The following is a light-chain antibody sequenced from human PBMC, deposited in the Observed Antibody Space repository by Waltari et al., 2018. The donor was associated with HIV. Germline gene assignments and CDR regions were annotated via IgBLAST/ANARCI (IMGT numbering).Light chain of an antibody. V-gene: IGLV1-40*01. CDR1: SSNIRAGYD. Sequence: QSVLTQPPSVSGAPGQRVTISCTGSSSNIRAGYDVHWYQQLPGTAPKLLIYGNSNRPSGVPDRFSGSKSGTSASLAITGLQAEDEADYYCQSYDSSLSDSRVFGGGTKLTVL. J-gene: IGLJ3*02. CDR2: GNS. CDR3: QSYDSSLSDSRV.